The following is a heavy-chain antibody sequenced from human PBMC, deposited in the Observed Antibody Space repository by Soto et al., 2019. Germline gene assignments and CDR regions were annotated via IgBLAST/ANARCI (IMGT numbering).Heavy chain of an antibody. CDR3: ARGGYCSGGSGYSDY. CDR1: GGTFSSYT. CDR2: IIPILGIE. D-gene: IGHD2-15*01. J-gene: IGHJ4*02. V-gene: IGHV1-69*02. Sequence: QVQLVQSGAEVKKPGSSVKVSCKASGGTFSSYTISWVRQAPGQGLEWMGRIIPILGIENYAQKFQGRVTITADKSTRTAYMELSSLRSEDTPVYYCARGGYCSGGSGYSDYWGQGTLVTVSS.